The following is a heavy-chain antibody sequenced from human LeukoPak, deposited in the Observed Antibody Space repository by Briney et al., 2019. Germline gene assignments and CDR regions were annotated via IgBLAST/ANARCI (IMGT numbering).Heavy chain of an antibody. D-gene: IGHD3-22*01. CDR3: ARGFYDSSGFRPYFDY. CDR1: GFTVSSNY. Sequence: GGSLRLSCAASGFTVSSNYMSWVRQAPGKGLEWVSVIYSGGSTHYADSVKGRFTISRHNSKNTLYLQMNSLRAEDTAVYYCARGFYDSSGFRPYFDYWGQGILVTVSS. J-gene: IGHJ4*02. V-gene: IGHV3-53*01. CDR2: IYSGGST.